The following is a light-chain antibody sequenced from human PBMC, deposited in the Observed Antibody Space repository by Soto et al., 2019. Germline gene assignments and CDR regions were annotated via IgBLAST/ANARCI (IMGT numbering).Light chain of an antibody. CDR2: DVS. Sequence: LTQPASVSGSPGQTITISCTGTSSDVGGYDYVSWHQQHPGKAPKLMICDVSKRPSGVSNRFSGSKSGNTASLTISGLQAEDEADYYCSSKRGSTGVFGTGTKVTVL. J-gene: IGLJ1*01. CDR1: SSDVGGYDY. CDR3: SSKRGSTGV. V-gene: IGLV2-14*01.